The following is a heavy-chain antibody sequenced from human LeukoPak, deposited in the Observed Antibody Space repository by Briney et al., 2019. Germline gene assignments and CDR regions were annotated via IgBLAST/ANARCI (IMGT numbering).Heavy chain of an antibody. Sequence: GGSLRLSCAASGFTFSSYGMSWVRQAPGKGLEWVSGINWNGGSTGYADSVKGRFTISRDNAKNSLYLQMNSLRAEDTALYYCASGFPFVLHGTIPFDYWGQGTLVTVSS. CDR3: ASGFPFVLHGTIPFDY. D-gene: IGHD6-6*01. J-gene: IGHJ4*02. CDR2: INWNGGST. V-gene: IGHV3-20*04. CDR1: GFTFSSYG.